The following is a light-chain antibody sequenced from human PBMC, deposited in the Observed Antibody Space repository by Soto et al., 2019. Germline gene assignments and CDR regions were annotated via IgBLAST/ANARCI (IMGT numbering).Light chain of an antibody. CDR2: DAS. Sequence: DIQMTQSPSSLSASVGDRVTITCQASQDISNYLNWYQQKPGKAPKLLIYDASNLETGVPSRFSGSGSGTDFTFTISSLQPEDIATYYCQQYDNPPFTFGPGTKVHIK. J-gene: IGKJ3*01. CDR3: QQYDNPPFT. CDR1: QDISNY. V-gene: IGKV1-33*01.